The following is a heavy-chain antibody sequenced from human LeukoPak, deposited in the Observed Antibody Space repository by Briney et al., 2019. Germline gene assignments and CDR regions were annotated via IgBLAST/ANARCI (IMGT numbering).Heavy chain of an antibody. CDR1: RFTFNSYT. J-gene: IGHJ4*02. D-gene: IGHD3-9*01. CDR2: ISSSSTYI. Sequence: GGSLTLSCAASRFTFNSYTMKWVRQAPGKGLEWVSSISSSSTYIDYADSVKGRFTVSRRNAENSLYLQMKSLRAEDSAVYYGTRGVIFDWPKEIRGFDYWGQGIVVTVSS. CDR3: TRGVIFDWPKEIRGFDY. V-gene: IGHV3-21*01.